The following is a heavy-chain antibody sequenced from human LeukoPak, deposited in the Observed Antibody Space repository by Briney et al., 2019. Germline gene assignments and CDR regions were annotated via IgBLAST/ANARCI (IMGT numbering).Heavy chain of an antibody. Sequence: GESLKISCKGSGYSFTSYWIGWVRQMPGKGLEWMGIIYPGDSDTRYSPSFQGQVTISADKSISTAYLQWSSLKASDTAMYYCARWYSPTGGSYFRYFDYWGQGTLVTVSS. CDR3: ARWYSPTGGSYFRYFDY. J-gene: IGHJ4*02. D-gene: IGHD1-26*01. CDR1: GYSFTSYW. V-gene: IGHV5-51*01. CDR2: IYPGDSDT.